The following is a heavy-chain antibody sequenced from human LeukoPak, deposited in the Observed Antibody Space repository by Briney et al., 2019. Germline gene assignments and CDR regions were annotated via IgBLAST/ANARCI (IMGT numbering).Heavy chain of an antibody. Sequence: GGSLRLSCAASGFTFSNAWMSWVCQAPGKGLEWVGRIKSKTDGGTTDYAAPVKGRFTISRDDSKNTLYLQMNSLKTEDTAVYYCTTDLTYYYDSSGYWGQGTLVTVSS. V-gene: IGHV3-15*01. D-gene: IGHD3-22*01. CDR2: IKSKTDGGTT. CDR3: TTDLTYYYDSSGY. J-gene: IGHJ4*02. CDR1: GFTFSNAW.